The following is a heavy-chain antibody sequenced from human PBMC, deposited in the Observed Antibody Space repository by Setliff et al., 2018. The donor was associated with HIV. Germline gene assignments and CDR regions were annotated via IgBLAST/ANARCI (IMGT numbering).Heavy chain of an antibody. Sequence: SETLSLTCTVSGGSISSYCWNWIRQSPGRGLEWIGFIFSSGSTKYNPSLQSRVTMSIDTSKNQFPLKLTSVTAADTAVYYCARRIDNSGSFPDKNWFDTWGQGSLVTVS. CDR2: IFSSGST. CDR3: ARRIDNSGSFPDKNWFDT. J-gene: IGHJ5*02. D-gene: IGHD3-10*01. CDR1: GGSISSYC. V-gene: IGHV4-4*09.